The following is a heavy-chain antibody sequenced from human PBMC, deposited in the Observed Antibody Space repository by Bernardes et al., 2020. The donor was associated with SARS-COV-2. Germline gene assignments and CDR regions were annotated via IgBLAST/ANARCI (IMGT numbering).Heavy chain of an antibody. J-gene: IGHJ6*02. CDR3: ARDPLCIAVAGPKLYYYYGMDA. CDR1: GFTFSSSG. CDR2: IWYDGSNK. V-gene: IGHV3-33*01. D-gene: IGHD6-19*01. Sequence: GGSLRLSRAASGFTFSSSGMHWVRQAPGKGLEWVAVIWYDGSNKYYADSVKGRFTISRDNSKNTLYLQMNSLRAEDTAVYYCARDPLCIAVAGPKLYYYYGMDAWGQGTTVTGAS.